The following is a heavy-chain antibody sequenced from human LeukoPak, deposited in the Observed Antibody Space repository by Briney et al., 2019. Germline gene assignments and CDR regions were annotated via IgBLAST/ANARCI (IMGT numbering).Heavy chain of an antibody. Sequence: SETLSLTCTVSGGSITTYYWSWIRQPPGKGLEWIGYIYYSGSTYYNPSLKSRVTISVDTSKNQFSLKLSSVTAADTAVYYCARGEVLTGELDYWGQGTLVTVSS. CDR1: GGSITTYY. D-gene: IGHD7-27*01. CDR2: IYYSGST. CDR3: ARGEVLTGELDY. J-gene: IGHJ4*02. V-gene: IGHV4-30-4*01.